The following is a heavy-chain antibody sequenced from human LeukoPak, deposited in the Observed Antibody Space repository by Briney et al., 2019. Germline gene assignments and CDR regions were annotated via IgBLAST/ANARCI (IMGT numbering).Heavy chain of an antibody. CDR2: IYSGGST. D-gene: IGHD3-3*01. V-gene: IGHV3-53*01. J-gene: IGHJ4*02. CDR3: ARYDFWSGVDY. Sequence: GGSLRLSCAASGFTVRSNYMSWVRQAPGKGLEWVSVIYSGGSTYYVDSVKGRFTISRDNSKNTLYLQMNSLRAEDTAVYYCARYDFWSGVDYWGQGTLVTVSS. CDR1: GFTVRSNY.